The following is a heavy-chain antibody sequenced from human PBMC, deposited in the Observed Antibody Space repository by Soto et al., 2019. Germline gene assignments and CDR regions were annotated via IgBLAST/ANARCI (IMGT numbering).Heavy chain of an antibody. CDR2: IKQDGSEK. D-gene: IGHD6-13*01. J-gene: IGHJ3*02. CDR3: ARDIWQQDDAFDI. CDR1: GGTFSSYW. V-gene: IGHV3-7*01. Sequence: PGGSLRLSCAASGGTFSSYWMSWVRQAPGKGLEWVANIKQDGSEKYYVDSVKGRFTISRDNAKNSLYLQMNSLRAEDTAVYYCARDIWQQDDAFDIWGQGTMVTVSS.